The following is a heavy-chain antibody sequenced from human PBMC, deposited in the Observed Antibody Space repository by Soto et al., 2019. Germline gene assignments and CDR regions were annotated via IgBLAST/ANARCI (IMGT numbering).Heavy chain of an antibody. CDR1: GFTFSSYA. D-gene: IGHD6-13*01. CDR2: VISSSGRT. J-gene: IGHJ3*02. Sequence: EVQLLESGGGSVQPGGSLRRSCGASGFTFSSYAMSWVRQAPGKGLEWVAGVISSSGRTYYADSARGRFTVSKDNSENTLFLQMNSLGAEDTAIYYCAKAEYSTVSAAFEIWGQGTMVTVTS. CDR3: AKAEYSTVSAAFEI. V-gene: IGHV3-23*01.